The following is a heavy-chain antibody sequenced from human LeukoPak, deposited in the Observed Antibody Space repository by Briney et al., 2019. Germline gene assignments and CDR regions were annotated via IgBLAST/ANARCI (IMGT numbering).Heavy chain of an antibody. CDR1: GGSFSSEA. D-gene: IGHD2-15*01. Sequence: ASVKVSCKAFGGSFSSEAISWVRQAPGQGLEWMGGIIPIFGTANYAQKFQGRVTITTDESTSTAYMEVSSLRSEDTAVYYCGRKAGDCGGGSCYSIDYWGQGTLVTVSS. CDR2: IIPIFGTA. V-gene: IGHV1-69*05. CDR3: GRKAGDCGGGSCYSIDY. J-gene: IGHJ4*02.